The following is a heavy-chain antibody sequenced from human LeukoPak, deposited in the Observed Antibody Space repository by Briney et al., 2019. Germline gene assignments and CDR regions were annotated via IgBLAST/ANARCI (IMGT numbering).Heavy chain of an antibody. J-gene: IGHJ4*02. V-gene: IGHV4-38-2*01. CDR3: ARSHYDISGDADSLEY. D-gene: IGHD3-22*01. Sequence: SETLSLTCGVSGYSMSSGYYWGWIRQPPGKGLEWIGNIYHSGNTNYNPSLKSRVTISVDTSKNQFSLKLTSVTAADTAVYYCARSHYDISGDADSLEYWGQGTLVTVSS. CDR2: IYHSGNT. CDR1: GYSMSSGYY.